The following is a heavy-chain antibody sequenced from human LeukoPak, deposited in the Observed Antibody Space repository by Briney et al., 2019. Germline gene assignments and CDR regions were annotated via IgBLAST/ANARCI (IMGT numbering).Heavy chain of an antibody. CDR2: INTDGSIT. CDR3: AKDSGIAVAVGYSWLDP. V-gene: IGHV3-74*01. J-gene: IGHJ5*02. Sequence: GGSLRLSCAASGFTFSDDWIHWVRQAPGKGLVWVSRINTDGSITNYADSVKGRFSISRDNAKNTLYLQMSSLRAEDTAVYYCAKDSGIAVAVGYSWLDPWGQGTLVIVSS. D-gene: IGHD6-13*01. CDR1: GFTFSDDW.